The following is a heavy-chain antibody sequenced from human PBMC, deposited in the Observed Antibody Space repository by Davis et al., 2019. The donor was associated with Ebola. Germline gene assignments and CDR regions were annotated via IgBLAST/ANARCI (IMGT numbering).Heavy chain of an antibody. V-gene: IGHV1-69*04. CDR3: ARVFLPAAIPKEEHYYYYGRDV. J-gene: IGHJ6*02. CDR2: IIPILGIA. Sequence: SVKVSCKASGGTFSSYAISWVRQAPGQGLEWMGRIIPILGIANYAQKFQGRVTITADKSTSTAYMELSSLRSEDTAVYYCARVFLPAAIPKEEHYYYYGRDVWGQGTTVTVSS. CDR1: GGTFSSYA. D-gene: IGHD2-2*02.